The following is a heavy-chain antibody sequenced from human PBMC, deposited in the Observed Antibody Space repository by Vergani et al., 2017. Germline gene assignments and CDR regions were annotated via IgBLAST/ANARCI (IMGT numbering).Heavy chain of an antibody. CDR3: AKDILTNYIRDFWDY. V-gene: IGHV3-23*01. CDR1: GFTFSSYA. D-gene: IGHD3-9*01. CDR2: ISGSGGST. J-gene: IGHJ4*02. Sequence: EVQLLESGGGLVQPGGSLRLSCAASGFTFSSYAMSWVRQAPGKGLEWVSAISGSGGSTYYADSVKGRFTISRDNSKNTRYLQMNSLRTEDTAIYYCAKDILTNYIRDFWDYWGQGTLVTVSS.